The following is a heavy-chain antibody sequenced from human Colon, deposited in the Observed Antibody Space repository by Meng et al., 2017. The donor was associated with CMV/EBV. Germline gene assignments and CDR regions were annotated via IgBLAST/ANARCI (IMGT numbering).Heavy chain of an antibody. CDR3: ARLLVGALDTHAFDM. CDR2: IYGSGRSS. V-gene: IGHV3-23*03. CDR1: GFTFTSYS. J-gene: IGHJ3*02. Sequence: GESLKISCAVSGFTFTSYSMHWVRQAPGKGLEWVSVIYGSGRSSSSADSVKGRFSISRDNSKNTLYLQMSSLRAEDTAVYYCARLLVGALDTHAFDMWGRGTMVTVSS. D-gene: IGHD2-8*02.